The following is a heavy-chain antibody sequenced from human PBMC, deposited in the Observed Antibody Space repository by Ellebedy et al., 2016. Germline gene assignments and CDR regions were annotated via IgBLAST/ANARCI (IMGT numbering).Heavy chain of an antibody. J-gene: IGHJ4*02. V-gene: IGHV3-30*04. D-gene: IGHD6-19*01. CDR1: GFTFSRYA. Sequence: GGSLRLSXAASGFTFSRYAMHWVRQAPGKGLEWVGIIFHDGRNKDYADSVKGRFTFSRDNSKNTAYLQVDSLRADDTGVYYCARDGSGWCPDYWGQGTLVTVSS. CDR3: ARDGSGWCPDY. CDR2: IFHDGRNK.